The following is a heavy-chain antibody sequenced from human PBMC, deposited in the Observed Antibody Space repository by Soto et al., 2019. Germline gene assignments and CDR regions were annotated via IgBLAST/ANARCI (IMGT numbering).Heavy chain of an antibody. D-gene: IGHD3-9*01. J-gene: IGHJ4*02. CDR2: ISPNSEKT. Sequence: ASVKVSCKASGYTFSNFGISWLRQAPGESLEWMGWISPNSEKTKIAQRFQGRVTMTTDISTSTSYLELRGLTSDDTAVYYCTKDAKFDDISNGYFVNDRWGQGTPLTVSS. CDR3: TKDAKFDDISNGYFVNDR. V-gene: IGHV1-18*01. CDR1: GYTFSNFG.